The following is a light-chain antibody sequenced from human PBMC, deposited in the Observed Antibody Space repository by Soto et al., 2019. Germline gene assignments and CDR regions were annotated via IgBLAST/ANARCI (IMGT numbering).Light chain of an antibody. CDR1: RDIGKY. V-gene: IGKV1-33*01. CDR2: DAS. CDR3: QRYDSLPPT. Sequence: DIQMTQSPSSLSASVGDRVTITCQASRDIGKYLNWFQEKPGKAPKLLIYDASNLQTGVPSRFSGSGSVTDFTFTISSLQPEDFATYYCQRYDSLPPTFGQGTRLEIK. J-gene: IGKJ5*01.